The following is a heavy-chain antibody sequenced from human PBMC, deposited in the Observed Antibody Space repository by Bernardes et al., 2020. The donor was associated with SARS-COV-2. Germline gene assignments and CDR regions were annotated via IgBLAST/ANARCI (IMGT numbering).Heavy chain of an antibody. J-gene: IGHJ3*02. CDR3: ATDDPAGAVFGVVIYALHI. D-gene: IGHD3-3*01. CDR2: INPNSGGT. CDR1: GYTFTGYY. V-gene: IGHV1-2*02. Sequence: VKVSCKASGYTFTGYYMHWVRQAPGQGLEWMGWINPNSGGTNYAQKFQGRVTMTRDTSISTAYMELSRLRSDDTAVYYCATDDPAGAVFGVVIYALHIWGQGTMVTVSS.